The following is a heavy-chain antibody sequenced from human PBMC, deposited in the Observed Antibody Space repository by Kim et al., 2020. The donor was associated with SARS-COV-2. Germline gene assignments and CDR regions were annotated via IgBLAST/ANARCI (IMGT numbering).Heavy chain of an antibody. CDR2: TYYRSKWYN. V-gene: IGHV6-1*01. D-gene: IGHD6-13*01. J-gene: IGHJ6*02. CDR3: ARDHIIAAAGQIYYYYGMDV. CDR1: GDSVSSNSAA. Sequence: SQTLSLTCAISGDSVSSNSAAWNWIRQSPSRGLEWLGRTYYRSKWYNDYAVSVKSRITINPDTSKNQFSLQLNSVTPEDTAVYYCARDHIIAAAGQIYYYYGMDVWGQGTTVTVSS.